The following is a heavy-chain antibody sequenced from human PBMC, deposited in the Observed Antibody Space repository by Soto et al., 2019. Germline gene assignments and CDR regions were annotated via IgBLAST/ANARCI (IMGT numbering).Heavy chain of an antibody. CDR1: GFTFSSYG. CDR3: AKDINYGGNSPVDP. V-gene: IGHV3-30*18. CDR2: ISYDGSTK. J-gene: IGHJ5*02. D-gene: IGHD4-17*01. Sequence: QVQLVESGGGVVQPGRSLRLSCAASGFTFSSYGMHWVRQAPGKGLEWVAIISYDGSTKYYADSVKGRFTISRDNSKNTLYLQMNSLRAEDTAVYYCAKDINYGGNSPVDPWGQGTLVTVSS.